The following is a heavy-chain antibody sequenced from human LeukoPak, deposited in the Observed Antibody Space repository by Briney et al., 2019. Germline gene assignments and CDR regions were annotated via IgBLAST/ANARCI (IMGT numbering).Heavy chain of an antibody. CDR2: LNPNNGGT. CDR1: GGTFSSYA. V-gene: IGHV1-2*06. CDR3: ARESSSSWYWGDY. J-gene: IGHJ4*02. D-gene: IGHD6-13*01. Sequence: GASVKVSCKASGGTFSSYAISWVRQAPGQGLEWMGRLNPNNGGTNYAQKFQGRVTMTRDASTTTAYMELTRLRSDDTAVYYCARESSSSWYWGDYWGQGTLVTVSS.